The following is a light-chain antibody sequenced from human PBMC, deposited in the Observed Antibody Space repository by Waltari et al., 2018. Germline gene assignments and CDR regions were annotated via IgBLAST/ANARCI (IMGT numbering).Light chain of an antibody. V-gene: IGKV1-39*01. CDR3: QQNYSTLWT. J-gene: IGKJ1*01. CDR2: AAS. CDR1: QSISSY. Sequence: DIQMIQSPPSLPASVGDRVTITCRESQSISSYLDWYQQKPGKAPKLLIYAASSLDSGVPSRFSGSGSGTDFTLTISSLQPEDFVAYYCQQNYSTLWTFGQGTKVEIK.